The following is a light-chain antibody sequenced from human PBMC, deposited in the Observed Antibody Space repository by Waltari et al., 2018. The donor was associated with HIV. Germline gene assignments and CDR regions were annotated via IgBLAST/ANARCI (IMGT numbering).Light chain of an antibody. J-gene: IGLJ2*01. Sequence: QSVLTQPPSVSGAPGQRVTIPCTGNNSNLRAGHDVNWYQQLPGTAPKCVMYLNTIRPSGIPDRFSGSKSDTSASLAITGLQAEDEADYYCQSYDSSLSASVFGGGTKLTVL. CDR3: QSYDSSLSASV. CDR2: LNT. V-gene: IGLV1-40*01. CDR1: NSNLRAGHD.